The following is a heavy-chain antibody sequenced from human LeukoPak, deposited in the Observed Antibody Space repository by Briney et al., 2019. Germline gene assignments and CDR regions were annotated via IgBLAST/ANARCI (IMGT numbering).Heavy chain of an antibody. Sequence: GGSLRLSCAASGFTFSSYSMNWVRQAPGKGLEWVSSISSSSSYIYYADSVKGRFTISRDNAKNSLYLQMNSLRAEDTAVSYCARDRKNWSYGWFDPWGQGTLVTVSS. V-gene: IGHV3-21*01. D-gene: IGHD1-7*01. J-gene: IGHJ5*02. CDR3: ARDRKNWSYGWFDP. CDR1: GFTFSSYS. CDR2: ISSSSSYI.